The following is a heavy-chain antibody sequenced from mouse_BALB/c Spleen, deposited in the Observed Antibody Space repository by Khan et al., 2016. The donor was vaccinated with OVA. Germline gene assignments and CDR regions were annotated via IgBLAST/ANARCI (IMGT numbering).Heavy chain of an antibody. CDR1: GFTFSSFG. V-gene: IGHV5-17*02. CDR2: ISSGSSTI. Sequence: EVELVESGGGLVQPGGSRKLSCAASGFTFSSFGMHWVRQAPEKGLEWVAYISSGSSTIYYADTVKGRFTISRDNPKNTLFLQMTSLRSEDTAMYYCARGGGSTRITGGYAMDYWGQGTSVTVSS. J-gene: IGHJ4*01. D-gene: IGHD2-4*01. CDR3: ARGGGSTRITGGYAMDY.